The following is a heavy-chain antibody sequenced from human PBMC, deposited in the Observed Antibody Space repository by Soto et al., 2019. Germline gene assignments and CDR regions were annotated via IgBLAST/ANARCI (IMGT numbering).Heavy chain of an antibody. CDR2: ISYGGSNK. J-gene: IGHJ4*02. D-gene: IGHD3-9*01. Sequence: GGSLRLSCAASGFTFSSYGMHWVRQAPGKGLEWVAVISYGGSNKYYADSVKGRFTISRDNSKNTLYLQMNSLRAEDTAVYYCAKVRYFDWLLSELCYWGQGTLVTVSS. CDR1: GFTFSSYG. V-gene: IGHV3-30*18. CDR3: AKVRYFDWLLSELCY.